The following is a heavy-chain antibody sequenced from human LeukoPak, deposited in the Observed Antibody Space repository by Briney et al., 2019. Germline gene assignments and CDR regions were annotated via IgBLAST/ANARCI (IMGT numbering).Heavy chain of an antibody. CDR3: ARDCSSTSCYGVMDY. D-gene: IGHD2-2*01. V-gene: IGHV3-48*01. CDR1: GFTFSSNG. J-gene: IGHJ4*02. CDR2: ISATGGTI. Sequence: GGSLRLSCAASGFTFSSNGMNWVRQAPGKGLEWVSYISATGGTIYYADSVKGRFTISRDNAKNSLYLQMNSLRAEDTAVYYCARDCSSTSCYGVMDYWGQGTLVTVSS.